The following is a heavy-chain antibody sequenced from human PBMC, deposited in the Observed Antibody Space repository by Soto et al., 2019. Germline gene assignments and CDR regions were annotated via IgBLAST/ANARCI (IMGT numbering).Heavy chain of an antibody. Sequence: GSLRLSCAASGFTFSSYAMSWVRQAPGKGLEWVSAISGSGGSTYYADSVKGRFTISRDNSKNTLYLQMNSLSAEDTAVYYCANVLLSIAAAGDSSYYYYGMDVWGQGTTVTVSS. CDR3: ANVLLSIAAAGDSSYYYYGMDV. V-gene: IGHV3-23*01. D-gene: IGHD6-13*01. J-gene: IGHJ6*02. CDR1: GFTFSSYA. CDR2: ISGSGGST.